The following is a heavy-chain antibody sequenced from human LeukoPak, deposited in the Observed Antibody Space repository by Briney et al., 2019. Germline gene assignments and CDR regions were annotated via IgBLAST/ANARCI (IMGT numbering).Heavy chain of an antibody. D-gene: IGHD3-9*01. CDR2: ITGSGGNT. J-gene: IGHJ4*02. Sequence: GASLRLSCAASGFTFSNYAMSWVRQAPGKGLEWVSAITGSGGNTYYADSVKGRFTISRDNSKNTVFLQMNSMRAEDTAVYYWAKWGDYVFLSGYFVSDYWGEGTLVTVSS. CDR1: GFTFSNYA. CDR3: AKWGDYVFLSGYFVSDY. V-gene: IGHV3-23*01.